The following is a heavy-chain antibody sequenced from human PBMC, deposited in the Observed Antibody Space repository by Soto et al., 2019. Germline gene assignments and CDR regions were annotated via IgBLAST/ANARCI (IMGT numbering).Heavy chain of an antibody. D-gene: IGHD3-3*01. CDR1: SGSLSGYY. J-gene: IGHJ3*02. V-gene: IGHV4-59*01. Sequence: XTLSLPCTVSSGSLSGYYWNWIRQPPGKGLEWIGYIYYSGSTNYNPSLKSRVTISVDTSKNQFSLKLSSVTAADTAVYYCARAGDYDFWSGYSNDAFDIWGQGTMVTVSS. CDR2: IYYSGST. CDR3: ARAGDYDFWSGYSNDAFDI.